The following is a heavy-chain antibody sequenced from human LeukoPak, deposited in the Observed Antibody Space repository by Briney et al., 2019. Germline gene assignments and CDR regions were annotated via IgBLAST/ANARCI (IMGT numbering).Heavy chain of an antibody. D-gene: IGHD2-8*01. CDR3: ASRYCTNGVCPLI. CDR2: INSDGSST. CDR1: GFTFSSYW. Sequence: GGSLRLSCAASGFTFSSYWMHWVRQAPGKGLVWVSRINSDGSSTRYADSVKGRFTISRDNAKNTLYLQMNSLRAEDTAVYYCASRYCTNGVCPLIWGQGTMVTVSS. J-gene: IGHJ3*02. V-gene: IGHV3-74*01.